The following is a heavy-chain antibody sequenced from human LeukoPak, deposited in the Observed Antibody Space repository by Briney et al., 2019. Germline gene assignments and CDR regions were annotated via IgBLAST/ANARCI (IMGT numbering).Heavy chain of an antibody. CDR1: GGSISSGIDY. CDR2: IYTSGST. V-gene: IGHV4-61*02. D-gene: IGHD2-2*01. J-gene: IGHJ4*02. Sequence: SQTLSLTWTVSGGSISSGIDYWSWIRQPAGKGLEWIGRIYTSGSTNYNPSLKSRVTISVDTSKNQFSLKLSSVTAADTAVYYCAREPIVLVPTALYYCDYWGQGTLVTVSS. CDR3: AREPIVLVPTALYYCDY.